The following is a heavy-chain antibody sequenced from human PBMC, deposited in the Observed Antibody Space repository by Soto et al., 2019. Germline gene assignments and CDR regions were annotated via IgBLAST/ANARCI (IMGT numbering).Heavy chain of an antibody. V-gene: IGHV3-33*01. J-gene: IGHJ4*02. D-gene: IGHD3-10*01. CDR2: IWYDGSNK. CDR1: GFTFSSYG. Sequence: GGSLRLSCAASGFTFSSYGMHWVRQAPGKGLEWVAVIWYDGSNKYYADSVKGRFTISRDNSKNTLYLQMNSLRAEDTAVYYCARGRYYGSGDDYFDYWGQGTLVTVSS. CDR3: ARGRYYGSGDDYFDY.